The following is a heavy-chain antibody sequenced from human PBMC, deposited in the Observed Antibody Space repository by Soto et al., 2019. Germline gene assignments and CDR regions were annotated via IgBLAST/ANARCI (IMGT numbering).Heavy chain of an antibody. CDR3: ARDYLVVPHRVIDY. V-gene: IGHV3-15*07. Sequence: LGGALRLSCAASGFIFTDAWMNWVRQAPGKGLEWVGRIKSNADGGTTDYAVPVKDRFTISRDDSKNTLYLQMNSLRAEDTAVYYCARDYLVVPHRVIDYWGQGTLVTVSS. J-gene: IGHJ4*02. CDR1: GFIFTDAW. D-gene: IGHD2-2*01. CDR2: IKSNADGGTT.